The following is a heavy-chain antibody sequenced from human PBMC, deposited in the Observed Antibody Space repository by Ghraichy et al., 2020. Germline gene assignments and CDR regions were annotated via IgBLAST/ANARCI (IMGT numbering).Heavy chain of an antibody. D-gene: IGHD6-13*01. Sequence: SQTLSLTCTVSGGSISSYYWSWIRQPAGKGLEWIGRIYTSGSTNYNPSLKSRVTILVDTSKNQFSLKLSSVTAADTAVYYCARDLGYSSSWYTRWGQGTLVTVSS. V-gene: IGHV4-4*07. J-gene: IGHJ4*02. CDR1: GGSISSYY. CDR2: IYTSGST. CDR3: ARDLGYSSSWYTR.